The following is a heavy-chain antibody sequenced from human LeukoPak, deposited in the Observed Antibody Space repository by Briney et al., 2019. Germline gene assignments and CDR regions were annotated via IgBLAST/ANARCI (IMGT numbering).Heavy chain of an antibody. CDR1: GGSISSGGYS. CDR3: ARAWSAYCGGDCYAFDL. Sequence: SETLSLTCAVSGGSISSGGYSWSWIRQPPGKGLEWIGYIYHSGSTYYNPSLKSRVTISVDRSKNQFSLKRSSVTAADTAVYYCARAWSAYCGGDCYAFDLWGRGTLVTVSS. D-gene: IGHD2-21*02. J-gene: IGHJ2*01. V-gene: IGHV4-30-2*01. CDR2: IYHSGST.